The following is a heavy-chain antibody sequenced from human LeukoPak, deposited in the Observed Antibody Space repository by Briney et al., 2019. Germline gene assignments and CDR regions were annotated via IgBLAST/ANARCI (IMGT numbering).Heavy chain of an antibody. D-gene: IGHD3-9*01. V-gene: IGHV3-30*01. J-gene: IGHJ6*02. CDR3: ARAEVRYFDWPLQHYYYYGMDV. CDR1: GFTFSSYA. Sequence: PGRSLRLSCAASGFTFSSYAMHWVRQAPGKGLEWVAVISYDGSNKYYADSVKGRFTISRDNSKNTLYLQMNSLRAEDTAVYYCARAEVRYFDWPLQHYYYYGMDVWGQGTTVTVSS. CDR2: ISYDGSNK.